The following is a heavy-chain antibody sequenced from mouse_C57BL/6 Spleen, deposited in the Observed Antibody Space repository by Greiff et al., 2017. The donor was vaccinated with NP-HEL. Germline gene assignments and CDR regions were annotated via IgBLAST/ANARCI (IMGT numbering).Heavy chain of an antibody. CDR2: IDPSDSYT. V-gene: IGHV1-50*01. CDR1: GYTFTSYW. J-gene: IGHJ4*01. CDR3: ARRGEGYAMDY. Sequence: QVQLQQPGAELVKPGASVKLSCKASGYTFTSYWMQWVKQRPGQGLEWIGEIDPSDSYTNYNQKFKGKAPLTVDTSSSTAYMQLSRLTSEASAVYYCARRGEGYAMDYWGQGTSVTVSS.